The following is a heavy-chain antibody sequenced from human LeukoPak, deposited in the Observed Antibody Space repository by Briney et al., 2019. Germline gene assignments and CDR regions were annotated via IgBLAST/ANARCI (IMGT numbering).Heavy chain of an antibody. J-gene: IGHJ6*02. V-gene: IGHV4-34*01. D-gene: IGHD6-13*01. Sequence: SETLSLTCAVYGGSFSGYYWSWIRQPPGKGLEWIGEINHSGSTNYNPSLKSRVTISVDTSKNQFSLKPSSVTAADTAVYYCARVRVAAAGRGMDVWGQGTTVTVSS. CDR3: ARVRVAAAGRGMDV. CDR2: INHSGST. CDR1: GGSFSGYY.